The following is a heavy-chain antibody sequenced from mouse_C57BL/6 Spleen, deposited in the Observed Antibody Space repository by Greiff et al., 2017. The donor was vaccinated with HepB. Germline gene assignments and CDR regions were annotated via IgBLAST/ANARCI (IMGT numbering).Heavy chain of an antibody. CDR3: ARSIYYDDDEGDYFDY. CDR1: GYAFSSSW. D-gene: IGHD2-4*01. CDR2: IYPGDGDT. J-gene: IGHJ2*01. Sequence: QVQLQQSGPELVKPGASVKISCKASGYAFSSSWMHWVKQRPGKGLEWIGRIYPGDGDTNYNEKFKGQATLTADKSSSTAYMQLSSLTSEDSAVYFCARSIYYDDDEGDYFDYWGQGTTVTVSS. V-gene: IGHV1-82*01.